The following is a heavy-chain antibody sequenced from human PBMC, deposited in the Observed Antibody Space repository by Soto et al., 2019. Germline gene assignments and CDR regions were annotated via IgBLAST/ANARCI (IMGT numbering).Heavy chain of an antibody. V-gene: IGHV4-59*03. J-gene: IGHJ5*02. CDR1: GVSISSDY. CDR2: IHYSGDT. D-gene: IGHD3-16*01. Sequence: SETLSLTCTVSGVSISSDYWAWIRQPPGKGLEWIAYIHYSGDTNYNPSLRSRVTISVDTSKNQFSLRLTSMTTADTAFYYCARRGTPWNWFDPWGQGTLVTVSS. CDR3: ARRGTPWNWFDP.